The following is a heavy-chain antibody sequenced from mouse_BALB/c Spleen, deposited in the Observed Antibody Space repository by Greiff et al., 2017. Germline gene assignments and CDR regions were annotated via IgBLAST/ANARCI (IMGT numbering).Heavy chain of an antibody. Sequence: VQLKESGPGLVKPSQSLSLTCTVTGYSITSDYAWNWIRQFPGNKLEWMGYLTYSGSTSYNPSLKSRISITRDTSKNQFFLQLNSVTTEDTATYYCARRAMITTDAMDYWGQGTSVTVSA. CDR3: ARRAMITTDAMDY. J-gene: IGHJ4*01. D-gene: IGHD2-4*01. V-gene: IGHV3-2*02. CDR2: LTYSGST. CDR1: GYSITSDYA.